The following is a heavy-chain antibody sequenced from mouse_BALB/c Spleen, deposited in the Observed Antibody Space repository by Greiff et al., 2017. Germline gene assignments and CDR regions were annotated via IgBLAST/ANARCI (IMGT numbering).Heavy chain of an antibody. CDR2: IDPENGDT. CDR1: GFNIKDYY. CDR3: NAGYGNYSAWFAY. J-gene: IGHJ3*01. V-gene: IGHV14-4*02. D-gene: IGHD2-10*02. Sequence: EVQLQQSGAELVRSGASVKLSCTASGFNIKDYYMHWVKQRPEQGLEWIGWIDPENGDTEYAPNFQGKATMTADTSSNTAYLQLSSLTSEDTAVYYCNAGYGNYSAWFAYWGQGTLVTVSA.